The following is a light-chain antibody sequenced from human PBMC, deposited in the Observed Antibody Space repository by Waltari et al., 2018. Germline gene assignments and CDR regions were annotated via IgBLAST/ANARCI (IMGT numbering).Light chain of an antibody. J-gene: IGKJ4*01. V-gene: IGKV3-11*01. Sequence: EIVLTQSPATLSLSPGDRASLSCRASQTVSNFLAWFQQKPGQPHRLLNYGASYMASKTSARFSGSGSGTGFTLAISSLEPEDVAVYYCQQRSSWTLTVGGGTKVEI. CDR1: QTVSNF. CDR2: GAS. CDR3: QQRSSWTLT.